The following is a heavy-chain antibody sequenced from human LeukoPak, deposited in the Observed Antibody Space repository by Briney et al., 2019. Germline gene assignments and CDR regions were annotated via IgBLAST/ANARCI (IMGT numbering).Heavy chain of an antibody. V-gene: IGHV3-53*01. J-gene: IGHJ3*02. CDR1: GFIVSSNY. CDR2: IYSGGST. CDR3: AKDMRYYDPGWAFDI. D-gene: IGHD3-3*01. Sequence: PGGSLRLSCAASGFIVSSNYMSWVRQAPGKGLEWVSVIYSGGSTYYADSVKGRFTISRDNSKNTLYLQMNSLRAEDTAVYYCAKDMRYYDPGWAFDIWGQETMVTVSS.